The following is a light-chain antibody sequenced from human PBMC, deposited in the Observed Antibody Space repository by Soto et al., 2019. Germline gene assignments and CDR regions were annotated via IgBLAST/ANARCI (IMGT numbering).Light chain of an antibody. CDR3: QQLSHYPYT. V-gene: IGKV1-9*01. J-gene: IGKJ2*01. CDR2: DSS. Sequence: DIQLTQSPSFLSASVEDRVTISCRASYDISSSLAWYQQEPGKPPKLLPYDSSTLQTGLPSRFTGSGSGRKFTLTISGLQFGDFATYFCQQLSHYPYTFGLGTKLEI. CDR1: YDISSS.